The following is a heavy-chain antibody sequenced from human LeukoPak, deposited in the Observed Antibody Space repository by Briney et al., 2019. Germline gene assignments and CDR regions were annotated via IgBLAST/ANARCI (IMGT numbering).Heavy chain of an antibody. V-gene: IGHV1-18*01. J-gene: IGHJ5*02. CDR1: GYTFTNYG. CDR3: ARGVGATKGGFDP. CDR2: ISAYNGNT. D-gene: IGHD1-26*01. Sequence: ASVKVSCKASGYTFTNYGFSWVRQAPGQGFEWVGWISAYNGNTNYAEKLQGRVTMTTDTSTSTAYMELRSLRSDDTAVYYCARGVGATKGGFDPWGQGTLVTVSS.